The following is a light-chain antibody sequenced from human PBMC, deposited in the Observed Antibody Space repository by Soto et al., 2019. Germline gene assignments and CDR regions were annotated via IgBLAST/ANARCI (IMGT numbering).Light chain of an antibody. CDR3: QQYASSPWT. Sequence: DIVMTQSPATLSVSPGERATLSCRSSQSVSSNLAWYQQKPGQAPRLLIYGASTRATGIPARFSGSGSGTDFTLTISRLEPEDFAVYYCQQYASSPWTFGQGTKVDIK. J-gene: IGKJ1*01. CDR1: QSVSSN. CDR2: GAS. V-gene: IGKV3-15*01.